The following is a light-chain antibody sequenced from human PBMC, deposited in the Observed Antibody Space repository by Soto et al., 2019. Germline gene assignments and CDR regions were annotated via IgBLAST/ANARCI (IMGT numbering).Light chain of an antibody. Sequence: EIVLTQSLATLSLSPGERATLSCRASQSVSSYLAWYQQKPGQAPRLLIYDASNRATGIPARFSGSGSGTDFTLTIRSLEPEDFAIYYCQQRSNWPPVTFGGGTKVEIK. CDR3: QQRSNWPPVT. CDR2: DAS. J-gene: IGKJ4*01. CDR1: QSVSSY. V-gene: IGKV3-11*01.